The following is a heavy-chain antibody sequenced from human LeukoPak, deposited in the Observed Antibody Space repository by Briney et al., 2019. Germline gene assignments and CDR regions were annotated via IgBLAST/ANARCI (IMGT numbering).Heavy chain of an antibody. D-gene: IGHD3-22*01. Sequence: ASVKVSCKASGGTFSSYAISWVRQAPGQGLEWMGGIIPIFGTANYAQKFQGRVTITADESTSTAYMELSSLRSEDTAVYYCARGGAGYYDSSGYPFDYWGQGTLVTVSS. J-gene: IGHJ4*02. CDR1: GGTFSSYA. V-gene: IGHV1-69*13. CDR3: ARGGAGYYDSSGYPFDY. CDR2: IIPIFGTA.